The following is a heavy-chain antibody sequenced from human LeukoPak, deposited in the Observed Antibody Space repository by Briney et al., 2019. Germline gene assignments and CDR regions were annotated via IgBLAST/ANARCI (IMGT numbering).Heavy chain of an antibody. CDR3: ARGFFGVLDY. J-gene: IGHJ4*02. CDR1: GGSFSGYY. V-gene: IGHV4-34*01. CDR2: INHSGST. Sequence: MASETLSLTCAVYGGSFSGYYWSWIRQPPGKWLEWIGEINHSGSTNYNPSLKSRVTISVDTSKNQFSLKLSSVTAADTAVYYCARGFFGVLDYWGQGTLVTVSS. D-gene: IGHD3-3*01.